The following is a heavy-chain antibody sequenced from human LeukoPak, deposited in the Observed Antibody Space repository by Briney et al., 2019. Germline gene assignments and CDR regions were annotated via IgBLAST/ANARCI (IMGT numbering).Heavy chain of an antibody. V-gene: IGHV4-34*01. D-gene: IGHD2-15*01. J-gene: IGHJ5*02. Sequence: SETLSLTCAVYGGSFSGYYWSWIRQPPGKGLEWIGEINHSGSTNYNPSLKSRVTISVDTSKNQFSLKLSSVTAADTAVYYCARVGSSYCSGGSCYPNWFDPWGQGTLVTVSS. CDR1: GGSFSGYY. CDR3: ARVGSSYCSGGSCYPNWFDP. CDR2: INHSGST.